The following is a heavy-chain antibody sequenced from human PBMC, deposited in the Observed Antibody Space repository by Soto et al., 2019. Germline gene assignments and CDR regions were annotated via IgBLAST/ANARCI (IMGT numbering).Heavy chain of an antibody. V-gene: IGHV1-2*04. CDR2: INPNSGGT. D-gene: IGHD3-3*01. Sequence: ASVKVSCKASGYTFTGYYMHWVRQAPGQGLEWMGWINPNSGGTNYAQKFQGWVTMTRDTSISTAYMELSRLRSDDTAVYYCARGNFWSGAYYYMDVWGKGTTVTVSS. CDR3: ARGNFWSGAYYYMDV. J-gene: IGHJ6*03. CDR1: GYTFTGYY.